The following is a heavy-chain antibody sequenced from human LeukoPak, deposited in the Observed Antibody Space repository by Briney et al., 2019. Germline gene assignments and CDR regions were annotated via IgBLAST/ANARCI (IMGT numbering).Heavy chain of an antibody. V-gene: IGHV1-18*04. CDR3: ASEVVVTATRELDI. CDR1: GYTFTGYH. D-gene: IGHD2-21*02. CDR2: ISAYNGNT. Sequence: AASVKVSCTASGYTFTGYHMHWVRQAPGQGLEGMGWISAYNGNTNYAQKLQGRVTMTTDTSTSTAYMKLRSLRSDDTAVYYCASEVVVTATRELDIWGQGTMVTVSS. J-gene: IGHJ3*02.